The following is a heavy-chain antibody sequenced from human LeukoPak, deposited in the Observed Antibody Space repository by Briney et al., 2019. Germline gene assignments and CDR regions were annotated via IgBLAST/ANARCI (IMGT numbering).Heavy chain of an antibody. D-gene: IGHD6-19*01. CDR1: GFTFTDYA. CDR3: AEARTPYNSGFDY. CDR2: ISASGSTT. V-gene: IGHV3-23*01. J-gene: IGHJ4*02. Sequence: HPGGSLRLSCAASGFTFTDYAMGWVRQAPGQGLEWASTISASGSTTYYADSVRGRFTISRDNSKNTLSLQMSSLRAEDTAVYYCAEARTPYNSGFDYWGQGTLVAVSS.